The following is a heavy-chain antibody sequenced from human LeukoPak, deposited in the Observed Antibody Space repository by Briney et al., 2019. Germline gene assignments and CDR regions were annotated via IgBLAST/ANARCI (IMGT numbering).Heavy chain of an antibody. D-gene: IGHD1-26*01. Sequence: SETLSLTCAVYGGSFSGYYWSWIRQPPGKGLEWIGEINHSGSTNYNPSLKSRVTISVDTSKNQFSLKLRSVTAADTAVYYCARGLSLVGATNDYWGQGTLVTVSS. V-gene: IGHV4-34*01. J-gene: IGHJ4*02. CDR2: INHSGST. CDR1: GGSFSGYY. CDR3: ARGLSLVGATNDY.